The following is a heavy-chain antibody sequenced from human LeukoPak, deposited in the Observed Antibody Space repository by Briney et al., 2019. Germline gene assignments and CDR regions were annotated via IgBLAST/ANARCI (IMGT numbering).Heavy chain of an antibody. J-gene: IGHJ6*02. V-gene: IGHV4-61*01. CDR3: ARDRIRSHYYYYGMDV. CDR1: GGSISSGSYY. CDR2: IYYSGST. Sequence: SETLSLTCTVSGGSISSGSYYWSWIRQPPGKGLEWIGYIYYSGSTNYNPSLKSRVTMSVDTSKNQFSLKLSSVTAADTAVYYCARDRIRSHYYYYGMDVWGQGTTVTVSS. D-gene: IGHD3-3*01.